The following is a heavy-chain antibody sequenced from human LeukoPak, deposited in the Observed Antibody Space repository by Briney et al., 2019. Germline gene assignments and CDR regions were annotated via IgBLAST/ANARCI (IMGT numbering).Heavy chain of an antibody. CDR2: ISNSGGNF. Sequence: GGSLTLSCEASGFYFSGSTMNWVRQAPGKGLEWIAVISNSGGNFFYADSVKGRCTISRDNSKNTLSLQLNSLRVDDTAVYYCAKDAAGAVNSRWSNYMDTWGKGTRVIVS. CDR1: GFYFSGST. D-gene: IGHD6-19*01. CDR3: AKDAAGAVNSRWSNYMDT. J-gene: IGHJ6*03. V-gene: IGHV3-23*01.